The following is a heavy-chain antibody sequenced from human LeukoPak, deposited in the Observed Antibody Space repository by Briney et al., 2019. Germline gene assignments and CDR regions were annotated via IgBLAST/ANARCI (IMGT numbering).Heavy chain of an antibody. V-gene: IGHV3-23*01. D-gene: IGHD3-10*01. CDR2: LSGSGDST. J-gene: IGHJ6*02. CDR1: GFSFDIYA. Sequence: GGSLRLSCTASGFSFDIYAMSWVRQAPGKGLEWVSSLSGSGDSTYFADSVKGRFAISRDNSNNTLYLQMNSLRAEDTAVYFCAKGVTGLTPWFGELLPYSYYSMDVWGQGTAVTVSS. CDR3: AKGVTGLTPWFGELLPYSYYSMDV.